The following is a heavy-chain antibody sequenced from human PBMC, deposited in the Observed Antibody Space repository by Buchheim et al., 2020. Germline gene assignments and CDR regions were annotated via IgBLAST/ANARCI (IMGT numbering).Heavy chain of an antibody. D-gene: IGHD2-2*01. CDR1: GFTFSSYG. CDR2: IWYDGSNK. J-gene: IGHJ5*02. V-gene: IGHV3-33*01. Sequence: QVQLVESGGGVVQPGRSLRLSCAASGFTFSSYGMHWVRQAPGKRLEWVAVIWYDGSNKYYADSVKGRFTISRDNSKNTLYLPMNSLRAEDTAAYYCARGCSSTSCKPFDPWGQGTL. CDR3: ARGCSSTSCKPFDP.